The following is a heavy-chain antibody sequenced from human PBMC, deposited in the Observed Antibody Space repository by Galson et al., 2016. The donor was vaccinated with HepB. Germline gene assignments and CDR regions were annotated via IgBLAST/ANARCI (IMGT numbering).Heavy chain of an antibody. CDR3: TFYGRCYYGMDV. J-gene: IGHJ6*02. Sequence: SETLSLTCSVSSGSITTSSYYWGWIRQPPGKGLEWVGTISYTGGTYYNPSLTSRVTMSADTSKNQFSLKLSSGTAADTAVYYCTFYGRCYYGMDVRGQGTPVTVSS. D-gene: IGHD2/OR15-2a*01. V-gene: IGHV4-39*01. CDR2: ISYTGGT. CDR1: SGSITTSSYY.